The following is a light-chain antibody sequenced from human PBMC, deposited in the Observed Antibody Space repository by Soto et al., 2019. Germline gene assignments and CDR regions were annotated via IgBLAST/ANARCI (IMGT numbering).Light chain of an antibody. Sequence: EIVMTQSPATLSVSPGERATLSCRASQSISSNLAWYQQKPGQAPRLLMFRTSSRATGFPARFSGSRSGKQFNLTISSLQLEEVGVYYCKQYNNWQRDTVGGGTKL. CDR2: RTS. J-gene: IGKJ4*01. CDR3: KQYNNWQRDT. V-gene: IGKV3-15*01. CDR1: QSISSN.